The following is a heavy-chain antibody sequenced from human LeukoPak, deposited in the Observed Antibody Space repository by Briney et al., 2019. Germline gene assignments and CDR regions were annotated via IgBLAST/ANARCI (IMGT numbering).Heavy chain of an antibody. Sequence: GGSLRLSCAASGFTVSSNYRSWVRQAPGKGLEWVSVIYSGGSTYYADSVKGRFTISRDNSKNTLYLQMNSLRAEDTAVYYCARGAAADHSDYWGQGTLVTVSS. D-gene: IGHD6-13*01. CDR2: IYSGGST. CDR3: ARGAAADHSDY. CDR1: GFTVSSNY. V-gene: IGHV3-53*01. J-gene: IGHJ4*02.